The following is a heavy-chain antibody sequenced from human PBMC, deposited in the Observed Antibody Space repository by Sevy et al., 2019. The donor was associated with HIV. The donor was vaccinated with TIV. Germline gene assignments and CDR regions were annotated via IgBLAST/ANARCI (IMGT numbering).Heavy chain of an antibody. CDR1: GFTFSSYA. D-gene: IGHD2-8*02. V-gene: IGHV3-23*01. J-gene: IGHJ2*01. CDR2: ISGSGGRT. CDR3: AKDGAPYCTGGICFPYWYFDL. Sequence: GGSLRLSCAASGFTFSSYAMSWVRQAPGKGLEWVSAISGSGGRTYYADSVKGRFTISRDNSKNTLYLQMNSLRAEDTDVYYCAKDGAPYCTGGICFPYWYFDLWGRGTLVTVSS.